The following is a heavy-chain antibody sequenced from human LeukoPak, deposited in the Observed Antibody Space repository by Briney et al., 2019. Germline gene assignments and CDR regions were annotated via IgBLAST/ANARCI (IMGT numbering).Heavy chain of an antibody. J-gene: IGHJ4*02. D-gene: IGHD3-22*01. CDR1: GYTFTSYG. V-gene: IGHV1-18*01. Sequence: LVSSVKVSCKASGYTFTSYGISWVRQAPGQGLEWMGWINSYNGNTNYAQKLQGRVTMTTDTSTSTAYMELRSLRSDDTAVYYCAREKGSDYYDSSGYDYRGQGTLVTVSS. CDR3: AREKGSDYYDSSGYDY. CDR2: INSYNGNT.